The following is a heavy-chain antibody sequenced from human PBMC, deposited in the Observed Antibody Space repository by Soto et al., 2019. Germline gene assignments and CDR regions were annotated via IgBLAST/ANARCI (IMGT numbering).Heavy chain of an antibody. CDR2: IYHRGNT. J-gene: IGHJ4*02. CDR1: GYSITNGYY. D-gene: IGHD3-3*02. CDR3: ARVKLAGRGSFHD. Sequence: SETLSLTCAVSGYSITNGYYWGWIRQPPGKGLEWIGSIYHRGNTYYNPSLKSRVTLSIDTSKNQFSLKLRSVTAADTAMYYCARVKLAGRGSFHDWGQGTLVTVSS. V-gene: IGHV4-38-2*01.